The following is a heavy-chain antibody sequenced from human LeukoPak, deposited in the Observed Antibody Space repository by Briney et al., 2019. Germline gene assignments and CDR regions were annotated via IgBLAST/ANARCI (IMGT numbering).Heavy chain of an antibody. CDR3: ASRQGYSYGPRDY. CDR1: GGSFSGYY. V-gene: IGHV4-34*01. Sequence: PSETLSLTCAVYGGSFSGYYWSWIRQPPGKGLEWIGEINHSGSTNYNPSLKSRVTISVDTSKNQFSLKLSSVTAADTAVYHCASRQGYSYGPRDYWGQGTLVTVSS. J-gene: IGHJ4*02. CDR2: INHSGST. D-gene: IGHD5-18*01.